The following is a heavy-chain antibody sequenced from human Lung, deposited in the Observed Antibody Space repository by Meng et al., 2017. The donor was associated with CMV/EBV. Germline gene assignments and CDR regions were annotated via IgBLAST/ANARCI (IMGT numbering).Heavy chain of an antibody. CDR3: ARIFAGWNVYAWFDP. D-gene: IGHD3-16*01. CDR1: APTLSSH. Sequence: APTLSSHGTWNRHPPGNRLSLLWNYYNVGSTNDNPTLQSRGSISIDTSKKHFSLNLRSVTAEDTSLYYCARIFAGWNVYAWFDPWGQGTLVTVSS. V-gene: IGHV4-59*13. J-gene: IGHJ5*02. CDR2: YYNVGST.